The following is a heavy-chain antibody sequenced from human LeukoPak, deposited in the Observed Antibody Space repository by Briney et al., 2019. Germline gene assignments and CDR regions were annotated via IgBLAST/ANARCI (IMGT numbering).Heavy chain of an antibody. Sequence: HPGRSLRLSCAASGFTFSSYAMHWVRQAPGKGLEWVAVISYDGSNKYYADSVKGRFTISRDNSKNTLYLQMNSLRAEDTAVYYCARDASGSGSYYYYYYGMGVWGQGTTVTVSS. CDR1: GFTFSSYA. J-gene: IGHJ6*02. D-gene: IGHD3-10*01. CDR3: ARDASGSGSYYYYYYGMGV. CDR2: ISYDGSNK. V-gene: IGHV3-30-3*01.